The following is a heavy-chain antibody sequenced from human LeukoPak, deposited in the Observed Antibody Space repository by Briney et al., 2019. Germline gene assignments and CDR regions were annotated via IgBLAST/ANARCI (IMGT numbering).Heavy chain of an antibody. J-gene: IGHJ6*02. Sequence: ASVKVSCKVSGYTLTELSMHWVRQAPGKGLEWMGGFDPEDGETIYAQKFQGRVTMTRDTSISTAYMELSRLRSDDTAVYYCARDNSGDYYDFWSGKTPYGMDVWGQGTTVTVSS. V-gene: IGHV1-24*01. CDR2: FDPEDGET. CDR1: GYTLTELS. D-gene: IGHD3-3*01. CDR3: ARDNSGDYYDFWSGKTPYGMDV.